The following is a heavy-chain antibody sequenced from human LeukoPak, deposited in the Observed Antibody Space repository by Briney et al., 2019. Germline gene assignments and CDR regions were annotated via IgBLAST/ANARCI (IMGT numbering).Heavy chain of an antibody. Sequence: SVKVSCKASGGTFSSYAISWVRQAPGQGLEWMGGIIPIFGTANYAQKFQGRVTITADESTSTAYVELSSLRSEDTAVYYCAKTDTAMVYEYYFDYWGQGTLVTVSS. J-gene: IGHJ4*02. D-gene: IGHD5-18*01. CDR2: IIPIFGTA. CDR1: GGTFSSYA. V-gene: IGHV1-69*13. CDR3: AKTDTAMVYEYYFDY.